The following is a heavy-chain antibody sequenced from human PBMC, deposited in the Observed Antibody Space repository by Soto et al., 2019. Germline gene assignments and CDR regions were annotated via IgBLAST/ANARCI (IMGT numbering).Heavy chain of an antibody. CDR2: IRDSGDTI. D-gene: IGHD1-1*01. V-gene: IGHV3-48*02. Sequence: PGGSLRLSCAASGFTFSGYSMNWVRQAPGKGLEWISYIRDSGDTIYYADSVKGRFTISRDNAKNSLYLQMNSLRDEDTAVYYCARRLEIYDAGPFDPWGQGTLVTVPQ. J-gene: IGHJ5*02. CDR3: ARRLEIYDAGPFDP. CDR1: GFTFSGYS.